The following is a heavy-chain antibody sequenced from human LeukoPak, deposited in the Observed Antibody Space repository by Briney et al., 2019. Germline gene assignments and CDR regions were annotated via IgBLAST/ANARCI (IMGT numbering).Heavy chain of an antibody. V-gene: IGHV4-39*01. J-gene: IGHJ4*02. CDR3: ARSPWGSGSYIYPLGDY. Sequence: SETLSLTCTVSGGSISSSSYYWGWIRQPPGEGLEWIGSIYYSGSTYYNPSLKSRVTISVDTSKNQFSLKLSSVTAADTAVYYCARSPWGSGSYIYPLGDYWGQGTLVTVSS. CDR1: GGSISSSSYY. CDR2: IYYSGST. D-gene: IGHD3-10*01.